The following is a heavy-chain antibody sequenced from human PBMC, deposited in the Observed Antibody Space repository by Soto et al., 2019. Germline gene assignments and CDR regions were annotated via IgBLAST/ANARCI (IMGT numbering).Heavy chain of an antibody. CDR1: GYTVSGYY. CDR2: ISTDSSHT. CDR3: ASGQQVRMADI. D-gene: IGHD6-13*01. V-gene: IGHV3-11*03. J-gene: IGHJ3*02. Sequence: QVQLLESGGGLVKPGGTLRLSCEDSGYTVSGYYMGWRHQALGKGLEWISYISTDSSHTNHADSVKGRFTISRDNAKNSLYLQMNSLRAEVTAVYFCASGQQVRMADIWGQGTMVTVSS.